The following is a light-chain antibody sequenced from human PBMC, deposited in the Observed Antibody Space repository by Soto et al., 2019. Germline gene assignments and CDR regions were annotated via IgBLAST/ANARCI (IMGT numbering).Light chain of an antibody. J-gene: IGKJ1*01. Sequence: DIQMTQSPSTLSASLGDRVTITCRASQSVSNWLAWYQQKPGKAPKLLIYDASNLESGVPSRFSGSGSGTEFILTISSLQPDDSASYYCQEYSTYSHTFGQGTKVEIK. CDR2: DAS. V-gene: IGKV1-5*01. CDR1: QSVSNW. CDR3: QEYSTYSHT.